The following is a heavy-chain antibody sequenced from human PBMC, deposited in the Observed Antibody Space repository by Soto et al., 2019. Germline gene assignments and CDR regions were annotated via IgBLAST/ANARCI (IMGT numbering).Heavy chain of an antibody. V-gene: IGHV1-69*06. CDR1: GGTFSSYA. J-gene: IGHJ5*02. D-gene: IGHD1-20*01. Sequence: ASVKVSCKASGGTFSSYAISWVRQAPGQGLEWMGGIIPIFGTANYAQKFQGRVTITADKSTSTAYMELSSLRSEDTAVYYCARDADYNWNWFDPWGQGALVTVSS. CDR3: ARDADYNWNWFDP. CDR2: IIPIFGTA.